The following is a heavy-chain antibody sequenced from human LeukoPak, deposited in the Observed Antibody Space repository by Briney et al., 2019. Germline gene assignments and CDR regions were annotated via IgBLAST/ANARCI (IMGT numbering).Heavy chain of an antibody. Sequence: PSETLSLTCTVSSDSISSSTSYWGWIRQPPGKGLEHIGSIFYSGATYYNPSLKSRVTLSVDMSKNQFSLKLSSVTAADTAVYYCARLDKRVHNTFDIWGQGTMVTVSS. J-gene: IGHJ3*02. CDR2: IFYSGAT. V-gene: IGHV4-39*01. D-gene: IGHD3-9*01. CDR1: SDSISSSTSY. CDR3: ARLDKRVHNTFDI.